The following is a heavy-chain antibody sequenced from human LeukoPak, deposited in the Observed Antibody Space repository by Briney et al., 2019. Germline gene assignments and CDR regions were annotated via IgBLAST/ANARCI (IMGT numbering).Heavy chain of an antibody. CDR1: GFTFSTYW. CDR2: IKQDGGEE. Sequence: GGSLRLSCAASGFTFSTYWMRWVRQAPGKGLEWVANIKQDGGEEYYVDSVKGRFTISRDNAKNSLYLQMNSLRAEDTAVYYCAREWHATFDYWGQGSLVTVSS. V-gene: IGHV3-7*01. CDR3: AREWHATFDY. J-gene: IGHJ4*02. D-gene: IGHD1-26*01.